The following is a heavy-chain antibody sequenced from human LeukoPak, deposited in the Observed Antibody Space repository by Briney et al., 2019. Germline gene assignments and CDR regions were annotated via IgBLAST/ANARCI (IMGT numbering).Heavy chain of an antibody. CDR2: IINSSSYI. CDR1: GFTFSTYS. CDR3: ARGLQYADGDY. V-gene: IGHV3-21*01. D-gene: IGHD4-11*01. Sequence: GGSLRLSCAASGFTFSTYSMNWVRHAPGKGLEWVSSIINSSSYIYYADSVKGRFTISRDNAKNSLYLQMNSLRAEDTAVYYCARGLQYADGDYWGQGTLVTVSS. J-gene: IGHJ4*02.